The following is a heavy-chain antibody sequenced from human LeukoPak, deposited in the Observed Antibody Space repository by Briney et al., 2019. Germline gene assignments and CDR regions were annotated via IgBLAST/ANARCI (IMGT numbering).Heavy chain of an antibody. CDR3: ARDNRSLGKYFQH. J-gene: IGHJ1*01. D-gene: IGHD2/OR15-2a*01. V-gene: IGHV1-2*02. CDR2: INPNSGGT. CDR1: GYTFTGYY. Sequence: GASVKVSCKASGYTFTGYYMHWVRQAPGQGLEWMGWINPNSGGTNYAQKFQGSVTMTRDTSISTAYMELSRLRSDDTAVYYCARDNRSLGKYFQHWGQGTLVIVSS.